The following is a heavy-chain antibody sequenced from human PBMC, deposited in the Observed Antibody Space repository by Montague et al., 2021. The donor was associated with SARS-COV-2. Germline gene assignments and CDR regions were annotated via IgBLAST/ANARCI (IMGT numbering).Heavy chain of an antibody. J-gene: IGHJ5*02. D-gene: IGHD6-19*01. Sequence: SLRLSCAASGITFSTYEMIRVRQAPGKGLEWVSSIGASGSSTHYSDSVNGRFTISRDNAKSSLFLQMDSLRVEDTAIYYCECLGSSDWYHWFDPWGQGTLVTVSS. CDR3: ECLGSSDWYHWFDP. V-gene: IGHV3-48*03. CDR1: GITFSTYE. CDR2: IGASGSST.